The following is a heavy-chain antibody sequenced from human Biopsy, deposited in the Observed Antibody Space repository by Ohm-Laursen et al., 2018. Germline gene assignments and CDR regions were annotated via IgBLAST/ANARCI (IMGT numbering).Heavy chain of an antibody. V-gene: IGHV1-46*01. D-gene: IGHD6-19*01. CDR1: GYSFTSHY. CDR2: INPSGSTT. CDR3: ARNTGWYGDLYYFDY. J-gene: IGHJ4*02. Sequence: GASVKVSCKASGYSFTSHYMHWVRQAPGQGLEWMGVINPSGSTTSYPQIFHCRVTMTRDTSKNTVYMELSSLRSADTAVYYCARNTGWYGDLYYFDYWGQGTLVTVSS.